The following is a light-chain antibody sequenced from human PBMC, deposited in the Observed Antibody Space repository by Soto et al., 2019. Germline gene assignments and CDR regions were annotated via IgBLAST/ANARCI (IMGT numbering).Light chain of an antibody. CDR1: VLAKKY. Sequence: SYELTQPSSVSVSPGQTARITCSGDVLAKKYARWFQQKPGQAPVQVIYKDSERPSGIPERFSGSSSGTTVTLTISGAQVEDEADYYCYSAADNNRVFGGGTQLTVL. V-gene: IGLV3-27*01. J-gene: IGLJ3*02. CDR3: YSAADNNRV. CDR2: KDS.